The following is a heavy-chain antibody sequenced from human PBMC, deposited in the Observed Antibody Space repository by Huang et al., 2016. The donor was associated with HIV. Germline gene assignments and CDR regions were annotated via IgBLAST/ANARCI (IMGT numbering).Heavy chain of an antibody. CDR1: GVTFTSAGLGLMFTNYA. CDR3: AKDPTLFERRGYYFDY. D-gene: IGHD2-15*01. CDR2: ISNDGKNK. Sequence: QVQLVESGGGEVQPGRSLRLSCVASGVTFTSAGLGLMFTNYAMRWVSQCPGKGRGWVACISNDGKNKYYADSVKGRFTISRDNSRNTLYLEMKSLRGGDTAVYYCAKDPTLFERRGYYFDYWGRGTLVTVSS. V-gene: IGHV3-30*04. J-gene: IGHJ4*01.